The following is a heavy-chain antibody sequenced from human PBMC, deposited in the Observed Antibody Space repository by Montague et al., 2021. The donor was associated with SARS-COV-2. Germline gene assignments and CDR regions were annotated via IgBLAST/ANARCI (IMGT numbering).Heavy chain of an antibody. J-gene: IGHJ3*02. D-gene: IGHD5-18*01. CDR3: AREGGRIQLWLRGDDAFKI. Sequence: SETLSLTCTVSGGSISDGGYSWTWIRQHPGKGLEWIGYVYYSGSTFYNPSLKSRITISVDTSKNQFSLKLSSVTAADTAVYYCAREGGRIQLWLRGDDAFKIWGQGTLVTVSS. CDR2: VYYSGST. V-gene: IGHV4-31*03. CDR1: GGSISDGGYS.